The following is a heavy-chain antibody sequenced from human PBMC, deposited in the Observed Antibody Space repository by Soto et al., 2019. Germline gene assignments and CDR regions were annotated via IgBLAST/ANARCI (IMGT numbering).Heavy chain of an antibody. V-gene: IGHV4-31*03. CDR2: IYYSGST. Sequence: QVQLQESGPGLVKPSQTLSLTCTVSGGSISSGGYYWSWIRQHPGKGLEWIGYIYYSGSTYYNPSLKSRVTISVDTSKNQCSLKLSSVTAADTAVYYCARVTDYDFWSGFPVYYYYGMDVWGQGTTVTVSS. CDR3: ARVTDYDFWSGFPVYYYYGMDV. J-gene: IGHJ6*02. D-gene: IGHD3-3*01. CDR1: GGSISSGGYY.